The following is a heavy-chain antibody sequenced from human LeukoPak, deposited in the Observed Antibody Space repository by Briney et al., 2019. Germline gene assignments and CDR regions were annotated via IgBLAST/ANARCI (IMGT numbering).Heavy chain of an antibody. V-gene: IGHV3-74*01. D-gene: IGHD5-12*01. CDR2: IYRDGSTT. J-gene: IGHJ4*02. CDR3: ARERDAYDYPGPLDY. Sequence: AGGSLRLSCAAFGFGFSRYCMHWVRQAPGTGLKWVSRIYRDGSTTDYADSVKGRLSISRDNSMNTLYLDMNSLRAGDTAVYYCARERDAYDYPGPLDYWGQGTLVTVSS. CDR1: GFGFSRYC.